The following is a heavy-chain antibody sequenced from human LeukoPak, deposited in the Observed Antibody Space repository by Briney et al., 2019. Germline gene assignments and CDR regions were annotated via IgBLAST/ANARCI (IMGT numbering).Heavy chain of an antibody. V-gene: IGHV3-23*01. D-gene: IGHD4-17*01. Sequence: GALRLSCAASGFTFSSYAMSWVRQAPGKGLEWVSAISGSGGSTYYADSVKGRFTISRDNSKNTLYLQMNSLRAEDTAVYYRAKDPTVTPYYFDYWGQGTLVTVSS. CDR3: AKDPTVTPYYFDY. CDR2: ISGSGGST. CDR1: GFTFSSYA. J-gene: IGHJ4*02.